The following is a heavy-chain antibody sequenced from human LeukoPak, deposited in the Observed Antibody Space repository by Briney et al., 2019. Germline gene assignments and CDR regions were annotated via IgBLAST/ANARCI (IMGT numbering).Heavy chain of an antibody. CDR3: ARIKHTTMIVGITPDAFDI. CDR1: GASISSRSYY. D-gene: IGHD3-22*01. V-gene: IGHV4-61*01. J-gene: IGHJ3*02. Sequence: SETLSLTCTVSGASISSRSYYWSWIRQPPGKGLEWIGYIYYSGSTNYNSSLKSRITISVDTSSKQFSLKLSSVTAANTAVYYCARIKHTTMIVGITPDAFDIWGQGTMVTVSS. CDR2: IYYSGST.